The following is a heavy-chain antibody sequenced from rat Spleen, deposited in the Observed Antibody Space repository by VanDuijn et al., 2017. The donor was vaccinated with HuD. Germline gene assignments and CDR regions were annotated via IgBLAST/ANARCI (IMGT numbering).Heavy chain of an antibody. CDR3: TRRGITHYFDH. Sequence: EVQLVESGGGLVQPGRSLKLSCVASGFTFSNSYMAWVRQAATKGLEWVASISTSGGHIYYRDSVKGRFTLSRDNAKSTLYLQMDSLRSEDTATYYCTRRGITHYFDHWGQGVMVTVSS. D-gene: IGHD1-6*01. J-gene: IGHJ2*01. V-gene: IGHV5-25*01. CDR2: ISTSGGHI. CDR1: GFTFSNSY.